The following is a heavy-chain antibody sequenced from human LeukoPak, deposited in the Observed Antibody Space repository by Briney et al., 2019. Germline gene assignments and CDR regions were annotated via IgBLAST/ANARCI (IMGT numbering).Heavy chain of an antibody. J-gene: IGHJ4*02. D-gene: IGHD2-21*02. Sequence: SETLSLTCTVSGGSISTYYWSWIRQPPGKGLEWMGNVYYSGSTNYNPSLKSRVTISVDTSKNQFSLKLSSVTAADTAVYYCARKSPGGGDGILDYWGQGTLVTVSS. CDR1: GGSISTYY. CDR2: VYYSGST. V-gene: IGHV4-59*12. CDR3: ARKSPGGGDGILDY.